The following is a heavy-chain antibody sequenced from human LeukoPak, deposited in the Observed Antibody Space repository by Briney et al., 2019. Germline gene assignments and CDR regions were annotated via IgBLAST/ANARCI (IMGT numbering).Heavy chain of an antibody. J-gene: IGHJ5*02. D-gene: IGHD5-12*01. CDR1: GFSLSTSGMA. CDR2: IYWNDDK. V-gene: IGHV2-5*01. CDR3: ARSYSDYDYFNNWFDP. Sequence: SGPTLVKPTQTLTLTCTFSGFSLSTSGMAVGWIRQPPGKALEWLALIYWNDDKRYSPSLKSRLTISKDTSKNQVVLTMTNMDPVDTATYYCARSYSDYDYFNNWFDPWGQGTLVTVSS.